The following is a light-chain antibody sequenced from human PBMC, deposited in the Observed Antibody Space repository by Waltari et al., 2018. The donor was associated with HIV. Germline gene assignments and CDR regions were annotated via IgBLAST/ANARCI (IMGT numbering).Light chain of an antibody. V-gene: IGKV2-30*01. CDR3: MQSTHWPHT. CDR2: TVS. J-gene: IGKJ2*01. CDR1: QSLLYSDGNTS. Sequence: DAVMTQSPLSLPVTLGQPASIACRSSQSLLYSDGNTSLQWVLQRPGQSPRRLIHTVSYRDSGVPDRFSGSGSGTDFTLTISRVEAEDVGVYYCMQSTHWPHTFGQGTKLEIK.